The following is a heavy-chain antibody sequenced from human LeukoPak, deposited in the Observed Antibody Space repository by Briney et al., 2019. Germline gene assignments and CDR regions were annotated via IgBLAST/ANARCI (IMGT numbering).Heavy chain of an antibody. CDR2: IYTSGST. V-gene: IGHV4-4*09. CDR3: GRHGYSSSFDY. D-gene: IGHD6-6*01. CDR1: AGSISIYY. Sequence: PSETLSLTCTLSAGSISIYYWSWIRQPPGKGLEWIGYIYTSGSTNYNPSLKSRVTISVDTSKNQFSLKLSSVTAADTAVYYCGRHGYSSSFDYWGQGTLVTVSS. J-gene: IGHJ4*02.